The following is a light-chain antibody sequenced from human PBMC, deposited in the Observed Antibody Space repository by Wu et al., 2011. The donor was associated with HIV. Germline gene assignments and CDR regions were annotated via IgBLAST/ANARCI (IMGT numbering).Light chain of an antibody. Sequence: ACRASQGITNSLAWFQQKPGKAPKLLLYGASTLQSGVPSRFSAVDLGQSSLSQSAACSLKIVQLYYCQQGDSYPLTFGGGTKVEMK. V-gene: IGKV1-9*01. CDR1: QGITNS. CDR3: QQGDSYPLT. J-gene: IGKJ4*01. CDR2: GAS.